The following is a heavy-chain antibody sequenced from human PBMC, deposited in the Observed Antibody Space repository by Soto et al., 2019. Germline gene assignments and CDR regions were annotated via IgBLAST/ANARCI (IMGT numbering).Heavy chain of an antibody. V-gene: IGHV4-34*01. J-gene: IGHJ6*02. CDR2: INHSGST. CDR3: ARVDKRFFLARNGMDV. Sequence: SETLSLTCAVYGGSFSGYYWSWIRQPPGKGLEWIGEINHSGSTNHNPSLKSRVTISVDTSKNQFSLKLSSVTAADTAVYYCARVDKRFFLARNGMDVWGQGTTVTVSS. D-gene: IGHD3-3*01. CDR1: GGSFSGYY.